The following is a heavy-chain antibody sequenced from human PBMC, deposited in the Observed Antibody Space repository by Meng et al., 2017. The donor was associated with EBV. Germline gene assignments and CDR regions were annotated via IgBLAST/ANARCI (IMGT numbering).Heavy chain of an antibody. V-gene: IGHV2-5*02. CDR3: AHSRVGATEFDY. D-gene: IGHD1-26*01. CDR1: GFSLSTSGVG. J-gene: IGHJ4*02. CDR2: IYWDDDK. Sequence: QTHLKESGPSLVKPTQTLPLTCTFSGFSLSTSGVGVGWIRQPPGKALEWLALIYWDDDKRYSPSLKSRLTITKDTSKNQVVLTMTNMDPVDTATYYCAHSRVGATEFDYWGQGTLVTVSS.